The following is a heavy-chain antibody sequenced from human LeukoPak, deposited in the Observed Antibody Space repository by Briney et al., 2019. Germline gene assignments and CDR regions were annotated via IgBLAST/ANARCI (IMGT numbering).Heavy chain of an antibody. J-gene: IGHJ5*02. CDR2: IYYSGNT. CDR3: ARSIAVAGTYHWFDP. V-gene: IGHV4-39*07. CDR1: GASISSSAYY. Sequence: SETLSLTCIISGASISSSAYYWGWIRQPPGKGLEWIGTIYYSGNTYYNPSLQSRVTISVDTSKNQFSLKLSSVTAADTAVYYCARSIAVAGTYHWFDPWGQGTLVTVSS. D-gene: IGHD6-19*01.